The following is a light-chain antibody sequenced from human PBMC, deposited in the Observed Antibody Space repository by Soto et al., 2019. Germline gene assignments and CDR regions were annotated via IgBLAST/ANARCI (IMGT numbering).Light chain of an antibody. Sequence: EIVMTQSPATLSVSPGERATLSCRASQTVSSNLAWYQQKPGQAPRLLISGASTRASGIPARFSGSGSGTEFTLTISSLPSEDFAVYYCQQYNDWPPFTIGPGTRVDIK. CDR2: GAS. CDR1: QTVSSN. CDR3: QQYNDWPPFT. V-gene: IGKV3-15*01. J-gene: IGKJ3*01.